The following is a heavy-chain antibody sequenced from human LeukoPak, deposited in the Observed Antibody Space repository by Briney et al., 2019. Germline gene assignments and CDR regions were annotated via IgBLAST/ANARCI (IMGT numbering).Heavy chain of an antibody. CDR3: VTNGGGDSGYGNFDY. D-gene: IGHD5-12*01. V-gene: IGHV3-9*01. Sequence: PGGSLRLSCAASGFTFSSYGMSWVRQVPGKGLEWVSGINWNSDSIGYAVRGRFTISRDNAKNSLYLQMNSLRVEDTALYYCVTNGGGDSGYGNFDYWGQGTLVTVSS. CDR2: INWNSDSI. J-gene: IGHJ4*02. CDR1: GFTFSSYG.